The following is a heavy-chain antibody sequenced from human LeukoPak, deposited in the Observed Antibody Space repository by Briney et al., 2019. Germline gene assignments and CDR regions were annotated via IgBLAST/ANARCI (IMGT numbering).Heavy chain of an antibody. J-gene: IGHJ4*02. CDR2: IYYSGST. CDR1: GGSISSSSYY. CDR3: VRGSTLRHYQY. V-gene: IGHV4-39*01. D-gene: IGHD3-16*01. Sequence: SETLSLTCSVSGGSISSSSYYWGWIRRPPGKGLEWIGSIYYSGSTYYNPSLKSRVTVSVDTSKNQFSLRLSSVTAADTAVYYCVRGSTLRHYQYWGQGTLVTVSS.